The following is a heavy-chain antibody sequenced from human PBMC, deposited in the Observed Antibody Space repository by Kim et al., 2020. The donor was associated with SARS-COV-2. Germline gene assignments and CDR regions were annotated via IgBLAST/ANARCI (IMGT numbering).Heavy chain of an antibody. V-gene: IGHV3-74*01. CDR3: ARGVGGFDY. Sequence: GSSTTYADSVKGRFTISRDNAKNTLYLQMNSLKAEDTAVYYCARGVGGFDYWGQGTLVTVSS. D-gene: IGHD2-15*01. CDR2: GSST. J-gene: IGHJ4*02.